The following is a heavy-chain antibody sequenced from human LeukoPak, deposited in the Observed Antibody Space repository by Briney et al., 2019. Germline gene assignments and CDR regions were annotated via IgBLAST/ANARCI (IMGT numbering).Heavy chain of an antibody. Sequence: ASVKVSCKVSGYTLTELSMHWVRQAPGQGLEWMGWMNPDNGNTGYAQKFQGRVSMSGDTSISTAFMVLSSLRSDDTAVYFCARGPRESSSSDYWGQGTLVTVSS. CDR2: MNPDNGNT. J-gene: IGHJ4*02. CDR3: ARGPRESSSSDY. CDR1: GYTLTELS. V-gene: IGHV1-8*01. D-gene: IGHD6-13*01.